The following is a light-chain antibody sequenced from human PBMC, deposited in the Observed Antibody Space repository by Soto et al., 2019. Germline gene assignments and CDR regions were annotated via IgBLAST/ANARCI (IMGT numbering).Light chain of an antibody. V-gene: IGKV1-5*01. CDR2: DAS. CDR1: QSISSW. J-gene: IGKJ2*01. Sequence: DIQMTQSPSTLSASVGDRVTITCRASQSISSWLAWYQQKPGKAPKLLIYDASSLESGVPSRFSGSGSGTGFTLTISSLQPDDFATYYCQQYNSPFTFGQGTKLEIK. CDR3: QQYNSPFT.